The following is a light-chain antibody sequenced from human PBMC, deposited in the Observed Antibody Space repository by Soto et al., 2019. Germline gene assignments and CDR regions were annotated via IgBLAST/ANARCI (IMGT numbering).Light chain of an antibody. CDR1: QSVSSN. CDR3: QQYNKGVT. J-gene: IGKJ3*01. V-gene: IGKV3-15*01. CDR2: GAS. Sequence: EIVLTQSPATLSVSPGEMATLSCRASQSVSSNLAWYQQKPGQAPRLLIYGASTRATGITARFSGSGSGKEYTLTLSSVQSEEFAMYYCQQYNKGVTFGPGTKVHIK.